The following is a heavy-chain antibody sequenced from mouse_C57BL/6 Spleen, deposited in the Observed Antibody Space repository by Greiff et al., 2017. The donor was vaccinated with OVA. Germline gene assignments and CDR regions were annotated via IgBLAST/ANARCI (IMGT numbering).Heavy chain of an antibody. V-gene: IGHV5-6*01. D-gene: IGHD1-1*01. J-gene: IGHJ3*01. Sequence: EVMLVESGGDLVKPGGSLKLSCAASGFTFSSYGMSWVRQTPDKRLEWVATISSGGSYTYYPDSVKGRFTISRDNAKNTLYLQMSSLKSEDTAMYYCASLYGSSSAWFAYWGQGTLVTVSA. CDR2: ISSGGSYT. CDR1: GFTFSSYG. CDR3: ASLYGSSSAWFAY.